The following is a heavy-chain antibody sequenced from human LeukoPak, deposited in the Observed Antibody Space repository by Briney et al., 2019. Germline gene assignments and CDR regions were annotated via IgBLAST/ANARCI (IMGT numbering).Heavy chain of an antibody. J-gene: IGHJ6*03. Sequence: GASVKVSCMASGYTFTGYYMHWVRQAPGQGLEWMGWINPNSGGTNYAQKFQGRVTMTRNTSISTAYMELSSLRSEDTAVYYCARIVDSSGYYSNYYYYMDVWGKGTTVTMSS. CDR3: ARIVDSSGYYSNYYYYMDV. V-gene: IGHV1-2*02. CDR1: GYTFTGYY. CDR2: INPNSGGT. D-gene: IGHD3-22*01.